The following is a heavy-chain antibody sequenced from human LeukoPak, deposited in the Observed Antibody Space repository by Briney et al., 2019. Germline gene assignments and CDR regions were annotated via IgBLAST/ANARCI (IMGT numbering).Heavy chain of an antibody. J-gene: IGHJ4*02. Sequence: ASVKVSSKASGATFSSYAIDWLRQAPEQGLEWMGGIIPIFGTANYAQKVQGRVTITTDESTSTAYMELSSLRSEDTAVYYCASGSGSYYFDYWGQGTLVTVSS. V-gene: IGHV1-69*05. CDR2: IIPIFGTA. CDR1: GATFSSYA. CDR3: ASGSGSYYFDY. D-gene: IGHD1-26*01.